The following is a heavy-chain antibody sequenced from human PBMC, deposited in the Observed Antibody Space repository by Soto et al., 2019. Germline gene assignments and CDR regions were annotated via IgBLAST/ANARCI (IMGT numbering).Heavy chain of an antibody. Sequence: GGSLRLSCAASGFTFSSYAMTWVRQAPGKGLEWVSTISGTGTTTYYADSVKGRFTISRDNSKNTLYLQMNSLRTGDTAVYYCVKAVYLLHFDYWGQGTLVTVSS. J-gene: IGHJ4*02. CDR1: GFTFSSYA. D-gene: IGHD2-8*01. CDR3: VKAVYLLHFDY. V-gene: IGHV3-23*01. CDR2: ISGTGTTT.